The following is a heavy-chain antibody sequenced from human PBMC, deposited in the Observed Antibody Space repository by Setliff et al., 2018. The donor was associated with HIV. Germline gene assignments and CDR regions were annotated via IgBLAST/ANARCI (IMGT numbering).Heavy chain of an antibody. D-gene: IGHD3-3*01. J-gene: IGHJ3*02. CDR1: GGSISSYY. CDR3: ARSFTYNFWSGLAGDAFDI. V-gene: IGHV4-4*07. Sequence: SETLSLTCTVAGGSISSYYWSWIRQLAGKGLEWIGRIYTSGSTNYNPSLKSRVTMSVDTSKNQFSLKLGSVTAADTAVYYCARSFTYNFWSGLAGDAFDIWGQGTMVTVSS. CDR2: IYTSGST.